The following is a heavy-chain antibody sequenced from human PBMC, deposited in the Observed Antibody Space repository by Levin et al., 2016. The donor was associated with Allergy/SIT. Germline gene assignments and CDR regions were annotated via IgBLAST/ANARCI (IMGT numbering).Heavy chain of an antibody. Sequence: VRQAPGKGLEWVSGINWNGGSTGYADSVKGRFTISRDNAKNSLYLQMNSLRAEDTALYYCAREEGATFDYWGQGTLVTVSS. CDR3: AREEGATFDY. CDR2: INWNGGST. J-gene: IGHJ4*02. D-gene: IGHD5-24*01. V-gene: IGHV3-20*03.